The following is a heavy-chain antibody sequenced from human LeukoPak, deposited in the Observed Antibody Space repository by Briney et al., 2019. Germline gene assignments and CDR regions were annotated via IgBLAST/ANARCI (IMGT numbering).Heavy chain of an antibody. V-gene: IGHV3-23*01. CDR3: AERYDQGYFDL. Sequence: PGGSLRLSCAASGFTFSSYGMSWVRQAPGKGLEWVSAISGGGGSTYYADSVKGRFTISRDNSKNTLYLQMNSLRAEDTAVYYCAERYDQGYFDLWGRGTLVTVSS. D-gene: IGHD3-16*01. J-gene: IGHJ2*01. CDR2: ISGGGGST. CDR1: GFTFSSYG.